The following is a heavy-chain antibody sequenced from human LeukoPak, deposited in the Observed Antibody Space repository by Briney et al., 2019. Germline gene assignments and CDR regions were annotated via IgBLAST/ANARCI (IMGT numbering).Heavy chain of an antibody. V-gene: IGHV3-21*01. J-gene: IGHJ4*02. CDR3: ARDRYDRSGYYDY. D-gene: IGHD3-22*01. Sequence: GGSLRLSCAASGFTLSSYSMNWVRQAPGQGLELVSSISSSSSYIHYTDTVKGRFTISRDNTKKSLYLQMNSLKAEDTAGYYCARDRYDRSGYYDYWGQGTLVTVSS. CDR1: GFTLSSYS. CDR2: ISSSSSYI.